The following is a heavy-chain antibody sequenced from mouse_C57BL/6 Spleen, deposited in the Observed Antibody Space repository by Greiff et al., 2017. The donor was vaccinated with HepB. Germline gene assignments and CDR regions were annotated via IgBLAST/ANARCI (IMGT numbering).Heavy chain of an antibody. D-gene: IGHD1-3*01. Sequence: EVKLVESGGGLVKPGGSLKLSCAASGFTFSDYGMHWVRQAPEKGLEWVAYISSGSSTIYYADTVKGRFTISRDNAKNTLFLQMTSQRAEDTAMYYCARKSGGLLYAMDYWGQGTSVTVSS. CDR1: GFTFSDYG. CDR2: ISSGSSTI. CDR3: ARKSGGLLYAMDY. J-gene: IGHJ4*01. V-gene: IGHV5-17*01.